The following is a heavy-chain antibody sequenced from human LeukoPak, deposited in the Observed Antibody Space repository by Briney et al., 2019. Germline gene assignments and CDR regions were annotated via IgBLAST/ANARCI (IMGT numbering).Heavy chain of an antibody. CDR3: ARELLSLDY. CDR2: ISGTGRTI. J-gene: IGHJ4*02. V-gene: IGHV3-11*04. Sequence: GGSLRLSCSASGFTFSDRHMSWIRQAPGKGLEWVSHISGTGRTIRYADSVKGRFTISRDNAKNSVYLQMNSLRAEDTAVYYCARELLSLDYWGQGTPVTVSS. CDR1: GFTFSDRH. D-gene: IGHD2/OR15-2a*01.